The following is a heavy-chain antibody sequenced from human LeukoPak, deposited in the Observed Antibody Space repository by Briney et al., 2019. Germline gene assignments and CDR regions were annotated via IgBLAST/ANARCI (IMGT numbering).Heavy chain of an antibody. J-gene: IGHJ4*02. Sequence: PGRSLRLSCAASGFTFSSYAMHWVRQAPGKGLEWVAFIRYDGSNKYYADSVKGRFTISRDNSKNTLYLQMNSLRAEDTAVYYCAKANPYYDFWSGTDYWGQGTLVTVSS. D-gene: IGHD3-3*01. V-gene: IGHV3-30*02. CDR2: IRYDGSNK. CDR3: AKANPYYDFWSGTDY. CDR1: GFTFSSYA.